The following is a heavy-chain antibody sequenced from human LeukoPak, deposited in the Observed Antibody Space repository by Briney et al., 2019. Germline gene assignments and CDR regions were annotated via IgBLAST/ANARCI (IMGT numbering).Heavy chain of an antibody. CDR1: GFTFNSYW. D-gene: IGHD6-13*01. CDR2: MKQDGSEK. J-gene: IGHJ5*02. CDR3: AKGSGIAAAVSNWFDP. Sequence: GGSLRLSCAASGFTFNSYWMSWVRQAPGKGLEWVAKMKQDGSEKYYVDSVKGRFTISRDNAKNSLYLQMNSLRAEDTALYYCAKGSGIAAAVSNWFDPWGQGTLVTVSS. V-gene: IGHV3-7*03.